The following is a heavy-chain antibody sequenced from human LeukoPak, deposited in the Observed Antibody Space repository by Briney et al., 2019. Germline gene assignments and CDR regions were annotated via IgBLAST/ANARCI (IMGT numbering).Heavy chain of an antibody. J-gene: IGHJ4*02. CDR2: IYPGDFDT. D-gene: IGHD3-9*01. CDR3: ARGPHYDFLTGYYSSHFDY. CDR1: GYSFTSYW. Sequence: GESLKISCKGSGYSFTSYWIGWVRQMPGKGLEWMGVIYPGDFDTRYSPSFQGQVTISVDKFTSTAYLQWISLRASDTAMYYCARGPHYDFLTGYYSSHFDYWGQGTLVSVSS. V-gene: IGHV5-51*01.